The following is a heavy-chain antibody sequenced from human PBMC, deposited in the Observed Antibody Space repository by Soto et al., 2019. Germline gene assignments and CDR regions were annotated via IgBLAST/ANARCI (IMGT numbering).Heavy chain of an antibody. CDR1: GGSISSYY. CDR3: ARERYYGMDV. CDR2: IYYSGST. Sequence: PSETLSLTCTVSGGSISSYYWSWIRQPPGKGLEWIGNIYYSGSTNYNPSLKSRVTISVDTSKNQFSLKLSSVTAADTAVYYCARERYYGMDVWGQGTTDTVSS. V-gene: IGHV4-59*01. J-gene: IGHJ6*02.